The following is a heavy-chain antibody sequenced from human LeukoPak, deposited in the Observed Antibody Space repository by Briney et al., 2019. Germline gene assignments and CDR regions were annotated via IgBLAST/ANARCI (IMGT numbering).Heavy chain of an antibody. J-gene: IGHJ6*03. V-gene: IGHV4-38-2*01. Sequence: KPSETLSLTCAVSGYSISSGYYWGWIRQPPGKGLEWIGSIYHSGSTYYNPSLKSRVTISLDTSKNQFSLKLSSVTAADTAVYYCARLTYTSCYEGYCYYYYMDVWGKGTTVTVSS. D-gene: IGHD2-2*01. CDR3: ARLTYTSCYEGYCYYYYMDV. CDR1: GYSISSGYY. CDR2: IYHSGST.